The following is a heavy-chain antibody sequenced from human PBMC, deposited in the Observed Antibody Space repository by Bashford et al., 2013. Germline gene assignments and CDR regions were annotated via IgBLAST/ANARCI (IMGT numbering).Heavy chain of an antibody. Sequence: SETLSLTCGVSGSSTSVNWWTWIRQSPGKGLEWIGEISHSGGSSYNPSLGSRVTMSLDTSRNEFSLTLTSVTVADTAMYYCARLQFGGATNHIAYWGQGTLVTVSS. CDR3: ARLQFGGATNHIAY. D-gene: IGHD1-26*01. V-gene: IGHV4-4*02. J-gene: IGHJ4*02. CDR1: GSSTSVNW. CDR2: ISHSGGS.